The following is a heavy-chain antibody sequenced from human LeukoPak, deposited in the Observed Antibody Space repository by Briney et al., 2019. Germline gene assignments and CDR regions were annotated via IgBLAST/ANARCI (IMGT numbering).Heavy chain of an antibody. Sequence: GGSLRLSCAASGFTFSSYAMSWVRQAPGKGLGWVSAISGSGGSTHYADSVKGRFTISRDNSKNTLYLQMNSLRAEDTAVYYCAKLTYGDPHYYYYYGMDVWGQGTTVTVSS. CDR1: GFTFSSYA. CDR3: AKLTYGDPHYYYYYGMDV. CDR2: ISGSGGST. D-gene: IGHD4-17*01. V-gene: IGHV3-23*01. J-gene: IGHJ6*02.